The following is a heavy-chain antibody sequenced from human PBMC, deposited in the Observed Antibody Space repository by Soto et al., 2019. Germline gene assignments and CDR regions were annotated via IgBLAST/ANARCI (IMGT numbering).Heavy chain of an antibody. CDR2: INSDGSIT. CDR1: GFTFSSYW. J-gene: IGHJ4*02. CDR3: AISAAAGPSDY. D-gene: IGHD6-13*01. V-gene: IGHV3-74*01. Sequence: SLRLSCAASGFTFSSYWMHWVRQAPGKGLVWVSRINSDGSITSYADSVKVRFTISRDNAKNTLYLQMNSLRAEDTAVHYWAISAAAGPSDYWRQGTLVTVS.